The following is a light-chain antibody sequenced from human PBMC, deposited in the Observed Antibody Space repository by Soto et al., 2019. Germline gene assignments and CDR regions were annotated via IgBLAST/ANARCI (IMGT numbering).Light chain of an antibody. CDR2: GAS. CDR3: QHYGASPKYT. Sequence: EIVLTQSPGTLSLSPGERATLSCRASQSVSSRFLAWYQQRPGQAPRLLIYGASRRATGIPDRFSGSGSGTDFTLTISRLEPEDFAVYYCQHYGASPKYTFGQGTKLEIK. CDR1: QSVSSRF. V-gene: IGKV3-20*01. J-gene: IGKJ2*01.